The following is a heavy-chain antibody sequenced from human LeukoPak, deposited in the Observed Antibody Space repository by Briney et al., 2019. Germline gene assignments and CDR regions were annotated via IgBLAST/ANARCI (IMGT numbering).Heavy chain of an antibody. CDR1: GYTFTSYY. D-gene: IGHD5-18*01. J-gene: IGHJ4*02. CDR2: INPSGGST. Sequence: ASVKVSCTASGYTFTSYYMHWVRQAPGQGLEWMGIINPSGGSTSYAQKFQGRVTMTRDMSTSTVYMELSSLRSEDTAVYYCARDAVEWTLDTAMSTQDWGQGTLVTVSS. CDR3: ARDAVEWTLDTAMSTQD. V-gene: IGHV1-46*01.